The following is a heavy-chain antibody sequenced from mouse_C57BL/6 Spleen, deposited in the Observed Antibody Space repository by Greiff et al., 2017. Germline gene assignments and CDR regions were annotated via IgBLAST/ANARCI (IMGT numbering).Heavy chain of an antibody. V-gene: IGHV7-1*01. CDR3: ARDARITTVVATDWYFDV. Sequence: EVQLVESGGGLVQSGRSLRLSCATSGFTFSDFYMEWVRQAPGKGLEWIAASRIKANDYTTEYSASVKGRFIVSRDTSQSILYLQMNALRAEDTAIYYCARDARITTVVATDWYFDVWGTGTTVTVSS. CDR2: SRIKANDYTT. CDR1: GFTFSDFY. D-gene: IGHD1-1*01. J-gene: IGHJ1*03.